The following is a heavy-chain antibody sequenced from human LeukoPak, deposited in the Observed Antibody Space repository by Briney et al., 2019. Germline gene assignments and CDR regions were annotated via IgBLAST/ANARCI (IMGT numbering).Heavy chain of an antibody. D-gene: IGHD6-13*01. Sequence: PSETLSLTCAVYGGSFSGYYWSWIRQPPGKGLEWIGEINHSGSTNYNPSLKSRVTISVDTSKNQCSLKLSSVTAADTAVYYCARRGAAAGTFYWFDPWGQGTLVTVSS. CDR3: ARRGAAAGTFYWFDP. J-gene: IGHJ5*02. CDR1: GGSFSGYY. V-gene: IGHV4-34*01. CDR2: INHSGST.